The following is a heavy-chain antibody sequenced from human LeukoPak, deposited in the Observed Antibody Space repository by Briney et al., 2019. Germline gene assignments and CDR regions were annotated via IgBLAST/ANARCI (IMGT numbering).Heavy chain of an antibody. D-gene: IGHD3-3*01. J-gene: IGHJ4*02. CDR2: ISSSSSTI. CDR1: GFTFSSYS. V-gene: IGHV3-48*04. Sequence: GGSLRLSCAASGFTFSSYSMNWVRQAPGKGLEWVSYISSSSSTIYYADSVKGRFTISRDNAKNSLYLQMNSLRAEDTAVYYCARGDSPYYFDYWGQGTLVTVSS. CDR3: ARGDSPYYFDY.